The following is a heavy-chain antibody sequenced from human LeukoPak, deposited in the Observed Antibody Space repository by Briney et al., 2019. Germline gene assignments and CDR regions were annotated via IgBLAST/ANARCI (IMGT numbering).Heavy chain of an antibody. Sequence: PGRSLRLSCAASGFTFDDYAMHWVRQAPGKGLEWVSGISWNSGSIGYADSVKGRFTISRDNAKNSLYLQMNSLRAEDMALYYCAKSGPGVVVPAAIGPYYFDYWGQGTLVTVSS. CDR3: AKSGPGVVVPAAIGPYYFDY. D-gene: IGHD2-2*02. CDR2: ISWNSGSI. V-gene: IGHV3-9*03. J-gene: IGHJ4*02. CDR1: GFTFDDYA.